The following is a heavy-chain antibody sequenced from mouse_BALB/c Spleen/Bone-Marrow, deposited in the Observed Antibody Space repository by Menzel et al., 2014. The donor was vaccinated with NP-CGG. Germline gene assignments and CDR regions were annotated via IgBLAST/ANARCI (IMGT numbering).Heavy chain of an antibody. Sequence: EVMLVESGGGLVQPGGSLKLFCAASGFDFSRYWMSWVRQAPGKGLEWIGEINPDSSTINYTPSLKDKFIISRDNAKNTLYLQMSKVRSEDTAVYYCTRLGYFGSYAYWGQGTLVTVSA. V-gene: IGHV4-1*02. D-gene: IGHD1-1*01. CDR3: TRLGYFGSYAY. J-gene: IGHJ3*01. CDR2: INPDSSTI. CDR1: GFDFSRYW.